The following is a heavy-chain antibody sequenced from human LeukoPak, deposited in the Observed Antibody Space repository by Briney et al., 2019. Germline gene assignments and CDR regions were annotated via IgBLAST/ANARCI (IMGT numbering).Heavy chain of an antibody. CDR1: GFTFSSYS. Sequence: GGSLRLSCAASGFTFSSYSMNWVRQAPGKGLEWVSYISSSSSTIYCADSVKGRFTNSRDNAKNSLYLQMNSLRAEDTAVYYCAKDRSGSYEAFDIWGQGTMVTVSS. D-gene: IGHD1-26*01. J-gene: IGHJ3*02. CDR3: AKDRSGSYEAFDI. CDR2: ISSSSSTI. V-gene: IGHV3-48*01.